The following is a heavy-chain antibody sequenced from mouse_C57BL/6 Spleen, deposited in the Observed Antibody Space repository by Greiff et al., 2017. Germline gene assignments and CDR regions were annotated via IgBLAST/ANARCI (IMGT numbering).Heavy chain of an antibody. J-gene: IGHJ2*01. D-gene: IGHD1-1*02. CDR3: AREGSLYYFDD. V-gene: IGHV5-4*01. Sequence: EVQLVESGGGLVKPGGSLKLSCAASGFTFSSYAMSWVRQTPEKRLEWVATISDGGSYTYYPDNVKGRFTISRDNAKNNLYLQMSHLKSEDTAMYYCAREGSLYYFDDWGQGTTLTVSS. CDR2: ISDGGSYT. CDR1: GFTFSSYA.